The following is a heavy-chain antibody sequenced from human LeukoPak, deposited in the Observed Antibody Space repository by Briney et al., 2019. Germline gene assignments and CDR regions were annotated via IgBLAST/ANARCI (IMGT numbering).Heavy chain of an antibody. D-gene: IGHD3-10*01. J-gene: IGHJ3*02. CDR2: ISSGDVST. CDR1: GFTFSNYA. Sequence: GGSLRLSCAASGFTFSNYAMSWVRQAPGKGLEWVSAISSGDVSTHYADSVKGRFTISRDDSKNTLYLQMSSLRAEDTAVYYCAKYLYGSGSPLGFDIWGQGTMVTVSS. V-gene: IGHV3-23*01. CDR3: AKYLYGSGSPLGFDI.